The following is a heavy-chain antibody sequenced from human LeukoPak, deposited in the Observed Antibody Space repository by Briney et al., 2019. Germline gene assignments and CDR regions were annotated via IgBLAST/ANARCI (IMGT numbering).Heavy chain of an antibody. D-gene: IGHD1-26*01. CDR1: GFTFSSYE. Sequence: PGGSLRLSCAASGFTFSSYEMNWVRQAPGKGLEWVSYISSSGSTIYYADSVKGRFTISRDSAKNSLYLQMNSLRAEDTAAYYCARGDSGSYYFDFWGQGTLVTVSS. CDR3: ARGDSGSYYFDF. CDR2: ISSSGSTI. J-gene: IGHJ4*02. V-gene: IGHV3-48*03.